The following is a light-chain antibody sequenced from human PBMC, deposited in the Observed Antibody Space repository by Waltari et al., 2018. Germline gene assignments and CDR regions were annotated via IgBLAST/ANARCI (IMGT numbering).Light chain of an antibody. CDR1: KLGDKY. CDR2: RSN. V-gene: IGLV3-1*01. J-gene: IGLJ2*01. Sequence: SYDLTQPPSVSVSPGQTASITCSGDKLGDKYTCWYHQRPGQSPVLVLHRSNKRPSGIPERVSGSNSGNTATLTISGTQAMDEGAYYCQAWVSSTVVFGGGTKLTVL. CDR3: QAWVSSTVV.